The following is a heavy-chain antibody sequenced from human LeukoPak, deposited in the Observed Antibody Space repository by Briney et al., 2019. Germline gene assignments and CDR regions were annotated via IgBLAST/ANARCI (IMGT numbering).Heavy chain of an antibody. D-gene: IGHD6-19*01. Sequence: GGSLRLSCAASGFTFSRYGMHWVGQAPGKGLEWVAFIRYDGSNKYYADSVKGRFTISRDNSKNTLYLQMNSLRAEDTAVYYCARGASVVAGNDNAFDIWGQGTMVTVSS. J-gene: IGHJ3*02. CDR3: ARGASVVAGNDNAFDI. CDR2: IRYDGSNK. CDR1: GFTFSRYG. V-gene: IGHV3-30*02.